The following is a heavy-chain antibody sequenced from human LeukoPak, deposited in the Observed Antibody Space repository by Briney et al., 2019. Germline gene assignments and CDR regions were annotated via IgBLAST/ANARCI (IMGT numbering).Heavy chain of an antibody. V-gene: IGHV4-4*07. D-gene: IGHD3-16*01. CDR3: AREGKGGFDM. CDR2: VYSTGTT. J-gene: IGHJ3*02. Sequence: ASETLSLTCTVSGGSINNYYWSCIRHPAGKGLEWIGRVYSTGTTYYSPSLKSRLTMSVDKSKNQFSLKLSSVTAADTAVYYCAREGKGGFDMGGKGTMFTV. CDR1: GGSINNYY.